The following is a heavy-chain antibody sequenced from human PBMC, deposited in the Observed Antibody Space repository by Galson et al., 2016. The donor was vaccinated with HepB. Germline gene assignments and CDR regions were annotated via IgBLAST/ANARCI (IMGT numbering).Heavy chain of an antibody. D-gene: IGHD2-15*01. CDR1: GFTFSNHW. J-gene: IGHJ5*02. V-gene: IGHV3-7*03. Sequence: SLRLSCAASGFTFSNHWMSWVRQAPGKGLEWVANIKQGEEEEFYVDSVKGRFTVSRDNAKSSVDLQMNSLRAEDTAVYYCARPRGHGYCSGGSCYLGWFDLWGQGTLVTVSS. CDR2: IKQGEEEE. CDR3: ARPRGHGYCSGGSCYLGWFDL.